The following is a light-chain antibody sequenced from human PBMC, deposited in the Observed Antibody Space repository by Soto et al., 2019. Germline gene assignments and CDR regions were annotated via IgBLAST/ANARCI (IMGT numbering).Light chain of an antibody. J-gene: IGLJ2*01. Sequence: QSALTQPASVSGSPGQSITISCSGTSSDVGGYNYVSWYQQHPGKAPKLMIYEVSYRPSGVSIRFSGSKSGNMASLTISGLQAEDEADYYCSSYTSSTTVIFGGGTKLTVL. CDR2: EVS. CDR3: SSYTSSTTVI. CDR1: SSDVGGYNY. V-gene: IGLV2-14*01.